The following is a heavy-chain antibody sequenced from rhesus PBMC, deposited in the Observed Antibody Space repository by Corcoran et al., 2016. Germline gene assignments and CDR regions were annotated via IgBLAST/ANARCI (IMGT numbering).Heavy chain of an antibody. J-gene: IGHJ4*01. V-gene: IGHV4-122*02. CDR3: ARMCSGIYCYAQGYDY. D-gene: IGHD2-27*01. CDR2: LTYRGSN. Sequence: QVQLQESGPGLVKPSETLSLTCAVSGYSISSGYYWSWIRQPPGKGLVGIGYLTYRGSNSYIQSLKSRVTNSRDTSKNQFSLKLSSVSAADTAVYYCARMCSGIYCYAQGYDYWGQGVLVTVSS. CDR1: GYSISSGYY.